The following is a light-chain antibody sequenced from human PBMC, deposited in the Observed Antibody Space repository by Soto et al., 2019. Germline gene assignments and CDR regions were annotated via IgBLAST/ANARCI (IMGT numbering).Light chain of an antibody. CDR1: QSSSGW. Sequence: DIQMTQSPSTLSASVGDRVTITCRASQSSSGWLAWYQQKPWKAPKLLIYKASSLQSGVPSRFSGSESGTECTLTISSLQHDDFATYYCLQPWTFGQGTKVEMK. CDR3: LQPWT. J-gene: IGKJ1*01. V-gene: IGKV1-5*03. CDR2: KAS.